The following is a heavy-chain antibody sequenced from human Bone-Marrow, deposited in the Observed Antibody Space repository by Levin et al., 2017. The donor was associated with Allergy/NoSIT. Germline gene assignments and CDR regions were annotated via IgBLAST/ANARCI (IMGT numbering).Heavy chain of an antibody. J-gene: IGHJ4*02. V-gene: IGHV3-49*03. CDR2: IRTENYGGTI. CDR1: GYTFGDYP. CDR3: ARGMGYYYDSGGPFDY. D-gene: IGHD3-22*01. Sequence: QAGGSLRLSCKASGYTFGDYPLSWFRQAPGKGLQWVGFIRTENYGGTIEYAASVKGRFTISRGDSESIAYLLMNSLKTEDTAVYYCARGMGYYYDSGGPFDYWGQGTLVTVSS.